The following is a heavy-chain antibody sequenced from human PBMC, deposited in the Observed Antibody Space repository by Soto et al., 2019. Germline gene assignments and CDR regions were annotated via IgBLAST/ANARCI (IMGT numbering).Heavy chain of an antibody. V-gene: IGHV3-30*18. D-gene: IGHD2-15*01. CDR2: LSSDGSDE. Sequence: QVQLVESGGGVVQPRRSLRLSCAASGFTFSNFGMHWVRQAPGKGLEWVAALSSDGSDEYYSDSVKGRFTISRDNSKNTLFLQMNSLRVEDTAVYYCAKGSEVARQELDYWGQGTLVTVSS. CDR3: AKGSEVARQELDY. J-gene: IGHJ4*02. CDR1: GFTFSNFG.